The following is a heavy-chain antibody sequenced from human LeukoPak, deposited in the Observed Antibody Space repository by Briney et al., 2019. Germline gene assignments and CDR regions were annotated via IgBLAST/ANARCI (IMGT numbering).Heavy chain of an antibody. CDR1: GFTFSAAW. J-gene: IGHJ4*02. CDR2: IKSKSNGGTT. V-gene: IGHV3-15*01. CDR3: VADLPGTNSPYFDY. D-gene: IGHD4/OR15-4a*01. Sequence: GGSLRLSCAASGFTFSAAWLHWVRQAPGKGLEGVGRIKSKSNGGTTHFAAPVRDRFTISRDDSKNTLNLQMDSLRTEDTAVYYCVADLPGTNSPYFDYWGQGTLVTVSS.